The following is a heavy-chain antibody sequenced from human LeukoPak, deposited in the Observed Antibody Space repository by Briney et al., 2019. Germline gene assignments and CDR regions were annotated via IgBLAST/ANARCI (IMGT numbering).Heavy chain of an antibody. CDR1: GFTFDDYA. CDR2: ISWNSGSI. CDR3: PKDLRGGSGVE. D-gene: IGHD2-15*01. Sequence: PGRSLRLSCAASGFTFDDYAMHWVRQAPGKGLEWVSGISWNSGSIGYADSVKGRFTISRDNAKNSLYLQMNSLRAEDTALYYCPKDLRGGSGVEWGQGTLVTVSS. V-gene: IGHV3-9*01. J-gene: IGHJ4*02.